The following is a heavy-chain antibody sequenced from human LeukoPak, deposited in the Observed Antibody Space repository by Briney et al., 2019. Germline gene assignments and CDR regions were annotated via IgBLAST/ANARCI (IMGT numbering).Heavy chain of an antibody. J-gene: IGHJ4*02. CDR3: AKTQWQRSGGTYLFDF. Sequence: GGSLRLSCEASGFTFSTYVMTWVRQAPGKGLEWVSGISGSGGSTIYADSVKGRLTISKDNSKNTLYLQMNTLRPDDTAIYYCAKTQWQRSGGTYLFDFWGQGTLVTVSS. V-gene: IGHV3-23*01. CDR2: ISGSGGST. D-gene: IGHD5-12*01. CDR1: GFTFSTYV.